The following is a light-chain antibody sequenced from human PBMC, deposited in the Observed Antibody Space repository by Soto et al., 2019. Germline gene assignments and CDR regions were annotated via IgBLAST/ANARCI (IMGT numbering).Light chain of an antibody. J-gene: IGKJ2*01. CDR2: WAS. Sequence: DIVMTQSPDSLAVSLGERATINCKSNRTLLYPSDNNNYLAWYQQKPGQPPKLLIYWASVRESGVPDRFSGSGSVTDFTLTISSLQAEDGAVFYCQQYYNTPYTFGQGTKLEIK. CDR1: RTLLYPSDNNNY. CDR3: QQYYNTPYT. V-gene: IGKV4-1*01.